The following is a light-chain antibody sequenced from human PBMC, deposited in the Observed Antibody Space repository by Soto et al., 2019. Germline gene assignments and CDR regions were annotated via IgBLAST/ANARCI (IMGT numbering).Light chain of an antibody. CDR1: QGIRNA. J-gene: IGKJ1*01. V-gene: IGKV1-17*02. CDR3: LQNNTYPWT. Sequence: DIQMTQSPSSLSASVGDRVTITCRASQGIRNALGWYQQKPGKAPKRLIYAASSLQSGVPSRFTGSGSGTEFTLTNSNLQHEDFSTYYRLQNNTYPWTFGQGTKVDIK. CDR2: AAS.